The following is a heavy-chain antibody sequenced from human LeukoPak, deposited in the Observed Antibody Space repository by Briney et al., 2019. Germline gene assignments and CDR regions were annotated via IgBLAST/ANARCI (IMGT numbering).Heavy chain of an antibody. Sequence: PSETLSLTCAVYGGSFSGYYWSWIRQPPGKGLEWIGEINHSGSTNYNPSLKSRVTISVDTSKNQFSLKLSSVTAADTAVYYCARGRLGIFGVVIIQYFDYWGQGTLVTVSS. V-gene: IGHV4-34*01. CDR2: INHSGST. D-gene: IGHD3-3*01. CDR1: GGSFSGYY. J-gene: IGHJ4*02. CDR3: ARGRLGIFGVVIIQYFDY.